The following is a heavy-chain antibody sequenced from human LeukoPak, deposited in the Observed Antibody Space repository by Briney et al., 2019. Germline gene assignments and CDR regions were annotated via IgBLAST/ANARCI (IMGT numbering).Heavy chain of an antibody. D-gene: IGHD1-26*01. V-gene: IGHV4-59*08. CDR1: GGSITVYY. CDR3: ARHDIDSSRSYSFDC. CDR2: ISNSGNTNCNPSLNSGNT. J-gene: IGHJ4*02. Sequence: SETLSLTCIVSGGSITVYYWSCIWQPPGKGLEWIGYISNSGNTNCNPSLNSGNTNCNPSLKSRVTISVDTSKNELSLKLSSVTAADTAVYNCARHDIDSSRSYSFDCWGQGTLVTVSS.